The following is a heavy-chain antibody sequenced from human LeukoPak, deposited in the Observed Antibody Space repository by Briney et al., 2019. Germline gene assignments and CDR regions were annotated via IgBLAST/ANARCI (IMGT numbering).Heavy chain of an antibody. Sequence: SGPTLVNPTQTLTLTCTFSGFSLSTSGEGVGWIRQPPGKALEWFALIYWGDDKRYSPTLKSRLTITKDTSKNQVVLTMTNMDPVDTATYFCAHSHTSSPNDYWGQGTLVTVSS. D-gene: IGHD6-13*01. J-gene: IGHJ4*02. CDR2: IYWGDDK. CDR1: GFSLSTSGEG. CDR3: AHSHTSSPNDY. V-gene: IGHV2-5*02.